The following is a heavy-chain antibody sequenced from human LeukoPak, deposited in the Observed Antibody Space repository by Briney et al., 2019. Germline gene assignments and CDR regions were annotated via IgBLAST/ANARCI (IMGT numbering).Heavy chain of an antibody. CDR2: IYYSGNPT. J-gene: IGHJ4*02. D-gene: IGHD3-16*01. Sequence: SETLSLTCTVSGDSISSSYWAWIRQPPGEGLEWIGYIYYSGNPTSYNPSLKSRVTISIDTSRNQFSLKLSSVTAADTAVYYCARHLGIWGQGTLVTVSS. V-gene: IGHV4-59*01. CDR1: GDSISSSY. CDR3: ARHLGI.